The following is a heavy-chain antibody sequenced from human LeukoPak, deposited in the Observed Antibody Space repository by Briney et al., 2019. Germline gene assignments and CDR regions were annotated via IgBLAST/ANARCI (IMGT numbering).Heavy chain of an antibody. CDR3: TRHGATTVTDC. J-gene: IGHJ4*02. Sequence: GGSLRLPCAVSGFSLSASAIHWVRQPSGKGLEWVGHIRTKTLNYATAYAASVKGRFTISRDDSKNTAYLEMNSLKIEDTAVYYCTRHGATTVTDCWGQGTLVTVSS. D-gene: IGHD4-17*01. V-gene: IGHV3-73*01. CDR1: GFSLSASA. CDR2: IRTKTLNYAT.